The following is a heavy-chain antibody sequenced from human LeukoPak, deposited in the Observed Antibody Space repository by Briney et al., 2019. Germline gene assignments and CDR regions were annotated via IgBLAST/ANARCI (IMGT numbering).Heavy chain of an antibody. CDR3: ASGITSCIVGATRIGYYFDY. V-gene: IGHV3-21*01. Sequence: GGSLRLSCAASGFTFSSYSMNWVRQAPGKGLEWVSSISSSSSYIYYADSVKGRFTISRDNAKNSLYLQMNSLRAEDTAVYYCASGITSCIVGATRIGYYFDYWGQGTLVTVSS. D-gene: IGHD1-26*01. CDR2: ISSSSSYI. J-gene: IGHJ4*02. CDR1: GFTFSSYS.